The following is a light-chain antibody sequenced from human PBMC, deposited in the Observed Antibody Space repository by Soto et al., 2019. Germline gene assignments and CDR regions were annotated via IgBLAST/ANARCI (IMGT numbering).Light chain of an antibody. CDR2: AVS. CDR1: SSAVGSYTS. Sequence: QSVLTQPASVSGSPRQSITISCTGASSAVGSYTSASWYQQHPGKAPKLMIYAVSYRPSGVSDRFSGSKSGNKASLTISGLQAEDEADYYCFSYTSSITYVFGTGTKVPAL. CDR3: FSYTSSITYV. V-gene: IGLV2-14*01. J-gene: IGLJ1*01.